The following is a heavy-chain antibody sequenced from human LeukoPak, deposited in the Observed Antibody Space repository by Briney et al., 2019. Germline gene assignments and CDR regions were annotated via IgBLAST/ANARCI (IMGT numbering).Heavy chain of an antibody. V-gene: IGHV4-30-2*01. CDR1: GGSISSGGYS. D-gene: IGHD6-13*01. CDR3: ARAGIAAAGTVGGMDV. Sequence: SETLSLTCAVSGGSISSGGYSWSWIRQPPGKGLEWIGYIYHSGSTYYNPSLKSRVTISVDRSKNQYSLKLSSVTAADTAVYYCARAGIAAAGTVGGMDVWGQGTTVTVSS. J-gene: IGHJ6*02. CDR2: IYHSGST.